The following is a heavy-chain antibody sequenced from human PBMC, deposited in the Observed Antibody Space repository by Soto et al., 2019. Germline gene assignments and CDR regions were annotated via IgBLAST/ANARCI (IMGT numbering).Heavy chain of an antibody. D-gene: IGHD2-15*01. CDR1: GYGFSIHW. Sequence: PGESVKSSGKGSGYGFSIHWVAWLLQMPWKGLEWVGIIYPGNSNTMYSPSFQGQVTISADTALSTTYLQWDTLKPSDTAIYFCASDSHCDGGNCPMGGFDMWGQGTMVTVSS. CDR3: ASDSHCDGGNCPMGGFDM. V-gene: IGHV5-51*01. J-gene: IGHJ3*02. CDR2: IYPGNSNT.